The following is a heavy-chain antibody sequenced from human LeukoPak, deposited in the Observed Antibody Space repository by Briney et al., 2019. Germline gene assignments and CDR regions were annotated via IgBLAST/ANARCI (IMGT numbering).Heavy chain of an antibody. V-gene: IGHV4-31*03. J-gene: IGHJ4*02. Sequence: SETLSLTCTVSGGSISSGGYYWSWIRQHPGKGLEWIGYIYYSGSTHYNPSLKSRVTISVDTSKNQFSLKLSSVTAADTAVYYCARGGDYVLTGYFDYWGQGTLVTVSS. CDR3: ARGGDYVLTGYFDY. CDR2: IYYSGST. D-gene: IGHD4-17*01. CDR1: GGSISSGGYY.